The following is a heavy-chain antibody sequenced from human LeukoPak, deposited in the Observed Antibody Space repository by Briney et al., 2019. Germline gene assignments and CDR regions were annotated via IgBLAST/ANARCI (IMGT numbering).Heavy chain of an antibody. CDR3: ARDHSPSTREFDY. Sequence: GGSLRPSCAASGFTFSDYAMSWVRQAPGKGLEWVSGISASGGGTYYADSVKGRFTISRDNSKNTLYLQMNSLRAEDTAVYYCARDHSPSTREFDYWGQGTLVTVSS. V-gene: IGHV3-23*01. CDR1: GFTFSDYA. J-gene: IGHJ4*02. CDR2: ISASGGGT. D-gene: IGHD2-2*01.